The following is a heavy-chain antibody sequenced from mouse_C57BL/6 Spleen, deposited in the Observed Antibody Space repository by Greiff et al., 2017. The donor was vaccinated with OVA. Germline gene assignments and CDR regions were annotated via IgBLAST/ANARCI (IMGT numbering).Heavy chain of an antibody. CDR2: IEPSDSYT. Sequence: QVQLQQPGAELVKPGASVKLSCKASGYTFTSYWMQWVKQRPGQGLEWIGEIEPSDSYTRYNQKFKGKATLTVDTSSSTAYMQRSSLTAEDSSFYYCARRAAQAKAMDYWGQGTSVTVSS. CDR1: GYTFTSYW. J-gene: IGHJ4*01. D-gene: IGHD3-2*02. CDR3: ARRAAQAKAMDY. V-gene: IGHV1-50*01.